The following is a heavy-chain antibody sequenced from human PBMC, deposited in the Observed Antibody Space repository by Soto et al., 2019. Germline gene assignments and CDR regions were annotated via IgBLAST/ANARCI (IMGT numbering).Heavy chain of an antibody. D-gene: IGHD2-15*01. V-gene: IGHV4-31*03. J-gene: IGHJ5*02. CDR1: GGSISSGGYY. Sequence: QVQLQESGPGLVKPSQTLSLTCTVSGGSISSGGYYWSWIRQHPGKGLEWIGYIYYSGSTYYNPSLKRRVTISVDTSQNQGSRKLSSVTAADTAVYYCAREGLLGISAGFDPWGQGTLVTVSS. CDR3: AREGLLGISAGFDP. CDR2: IYYSGST.